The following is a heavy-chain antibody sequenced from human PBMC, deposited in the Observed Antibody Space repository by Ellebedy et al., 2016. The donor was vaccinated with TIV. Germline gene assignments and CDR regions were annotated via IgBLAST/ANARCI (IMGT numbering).Heavy chain of an antibody. V-gene: IGHV4-59*01. CDR1: GGSISSYY. CDR3: ARLTHDAFDI. Sequence: SETLSLXXTVSGGSISSYYWSWIRQPPGKGLEWIGYIYYSGSTNYNPSLKSRVTISVNTSKNQFSLKLSSVTAADTAVYYCARLTHDAFDIWGQGTMVTVSS. D-gene: IGHD1-14*01. CDR2: IYYSGST. J-gene: IGHJ3*02.